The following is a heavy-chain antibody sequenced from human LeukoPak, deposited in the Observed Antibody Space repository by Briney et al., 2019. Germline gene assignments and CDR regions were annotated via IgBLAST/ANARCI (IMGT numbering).Heavy chain of an antibody. CDR2: INTNTGNP. CDR3: GRDPKLGIRGYTYGYIDY. J-gene: IGHJ4*02. V-gene: IGHV7-4-1*02. Sequence: ASVKVSCKTSGYSFTSYALNWVRQAPGRGLEWMGWINTNTGNPTYAQGFTGRYVFSLDTSVNTAYLQISGLKVDDTAVYYCGRDPKLGIRGYTYGYIDYWGQGTLVTVSS. CDR1: GYSFTSYA. D-gene: IGHD5-18*01.